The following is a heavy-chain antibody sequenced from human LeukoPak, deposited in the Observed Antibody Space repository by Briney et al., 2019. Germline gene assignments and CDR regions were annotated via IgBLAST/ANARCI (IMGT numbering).Heavy chain of an antibody. CDR3: ARHSRRDDFWSGYYSDY. D-gene: IGHD3-3*01. Sequence: PSETLSLTCTVSGGSISSGGYYWSWIRQPPGKGLEWIGYIYHSGSTYYNPSLKSRLTISVDTSKNQFSLKLSSVTAADTAVYYCARHSRRDDFWSGYYSDYWGQGTLVTVSS. J-gene: IGHJ4*02. V-gene: IGHV4-30-2*03. CDR1: GGSISSGGYY. CDR2: IYHSGST.